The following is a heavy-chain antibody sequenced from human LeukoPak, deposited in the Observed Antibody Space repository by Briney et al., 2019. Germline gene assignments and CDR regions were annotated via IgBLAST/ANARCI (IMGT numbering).Heavy chain of an antibody. CDR2: INPNSGGT. V-gene: IGHV1-2*02. CDR1: GYTFNVYY. D-gene: IGHD6-6*01. Sequence: ASVKVSCKASGYTFNVYYMHWVRQAPGQGLEWMGWINPNSGGTNYAQKFQGRVTMTRDTSISTAYMELSRLRSDDTAVYYCARVYSSSSGWFDPWGQGTLVTVSS. CDR3: ARVYSSSSGWFDP. J-gene: IGHJ5*02.